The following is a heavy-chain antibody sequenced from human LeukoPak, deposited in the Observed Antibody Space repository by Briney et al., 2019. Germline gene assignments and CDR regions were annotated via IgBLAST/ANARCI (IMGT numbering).Heavy chain of an antibody. CDR3: ATDDPGITIFGVVIS. CDR2: FDPEDGET. Sequence: ASVKVSCKVSGYTLSELSMHWVRQAPGKGLEWMGGFDPEDGETIYAQKFQGRVTMTEDTSTDTAYMELSSLRSEDTAVYYCATDDPGITIFGVVISWGQGTLVTVSS. J-gene: IGHJ4*02. D-gene: IGHD3-3*01. CDR1: GYTLSELS. V-gene: IGHV1-24*01.